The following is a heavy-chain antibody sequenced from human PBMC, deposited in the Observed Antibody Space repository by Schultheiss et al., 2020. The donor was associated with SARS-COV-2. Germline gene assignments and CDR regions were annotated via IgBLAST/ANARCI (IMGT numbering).Heavy chain of an antibody. CDR1: GGSISSSSYY. D-gene: IGHD3-22*01. CDR2: INHSGST. J-gene: IGHJ3*02. V-gene: IGHV4-39*07. Sequence: SQTLSLTCTVSGGSISSSSYYWSWIRQPPGKGLEWIGEINHSGSTNYNPSLKSRVTISVDTSKNQFSLKLSSVTAADTAVYYCARVPIRRYYDTSGFYFHSLRDAFDIWGQGTMVTVSS. CDR3: ARVPIRRYYDTSGFYFHSLRDAFDI.